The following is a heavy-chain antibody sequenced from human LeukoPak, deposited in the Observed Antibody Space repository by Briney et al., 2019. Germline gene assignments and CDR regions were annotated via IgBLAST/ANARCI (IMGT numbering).Heavy chain of an antibody. V-gene: IGHV3-7*03. CDR1: GFTFSSYW. CDR3: AREIVGTHKSRFDP. Sequence: GGSLRLSCAASGFTFSSYWMSWVRQAPGEGLEWVAKINQDGTEKAYVDSVRGRFTISRDNAKNSLYLQMNSLRAEDTAVYYCAREIVGTHKSRFDPWGQGTLVTVSS. J-gene: IGHJ5*02. D-gene: IGHD1-26*01. CDR2: INQDGTEK.